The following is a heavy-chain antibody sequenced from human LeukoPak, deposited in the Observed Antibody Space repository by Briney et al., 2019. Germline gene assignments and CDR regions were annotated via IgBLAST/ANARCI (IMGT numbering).Heavy chain of an antibody. CDR3: ARPKGRIAAAFDP. V-gene: IGHV4-59*12. D-gene: IGHD6-13*01. J-gene: IGHJ5*02. Sequence: SETLSLTCTLSSGSLSNYYWTWIRQPPGKGLEWIGYIQNSGTTYFNPSLKSRVSLSIDMSKNQFSLKLSSVTAADTAVYYCARPKGRIAAAFDPWGQGTLVTVSS. CDR1: SGSLSNYY. CDR2: IQNSGTT.